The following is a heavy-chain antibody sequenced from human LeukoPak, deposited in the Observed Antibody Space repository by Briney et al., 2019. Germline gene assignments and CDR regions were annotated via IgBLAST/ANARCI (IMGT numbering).Heavy chain of an antibody. J-gene: IGHJ5*02. D-gene: IGHD2-15*01. CDR1: GGSFNGYY. CDR2: INHSGFI. CDR3: ARGHSYCSGGSCYSRLSNWFDP. V-gene: IGHV4-34*01. Sequence: PSETLSLTCAVYGGSFNGYYWSWIRQPPGKGLEWIGEINHSGFINYNPSLKSRLTISVDTSKNQFSLNLSSVTAADTAVYYCARGHSYCSGGSCYSRLSNWFDPWGQGTLVTVSS.